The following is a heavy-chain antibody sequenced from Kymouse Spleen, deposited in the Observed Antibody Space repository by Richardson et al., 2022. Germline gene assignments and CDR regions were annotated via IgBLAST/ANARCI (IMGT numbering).Heavy chain of an antibody. V-gene: IGHV4-34*01. CDR3: AFFITMVRGVLSDY. D-gene: IGHD3-10*01. CDR1: GGSFSGYY. CDR2: INHSGST. Sequence: QVQLQQWGAGLLKPSETLSLTCAVYGGSFSGYYWSWIRQPPGKGLEWIGEINHSGSTNYNPSLKSRVTISVDTSKNQFSLKLSSVTAADTAVYYCAFFITMVRGVLSDYWGQGTLVTVSS. J-gene: IGHJ4*02.